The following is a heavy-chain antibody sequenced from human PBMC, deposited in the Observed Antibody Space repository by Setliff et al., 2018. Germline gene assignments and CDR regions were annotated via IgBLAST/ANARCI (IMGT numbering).Heavy chain of an antibody. J-gene: IGHJ4*02. Sequence: SETLSLTCTVSGGSISSSFNFWGWIRQPPGKGLEWIGRSDYYGNTYYNASLKSRVTISIDTSRDQFSLKLISMIAADTAVYYCARGRNIAARLLDSWGQGTLVTVSS. D-gene: IGHD6-6*01. V-gene: IGHV4-39*07. CDR2: SDYYGNT. CDR1: GGSISSSFNF. CDR3: ARGRNIAARLLDS.